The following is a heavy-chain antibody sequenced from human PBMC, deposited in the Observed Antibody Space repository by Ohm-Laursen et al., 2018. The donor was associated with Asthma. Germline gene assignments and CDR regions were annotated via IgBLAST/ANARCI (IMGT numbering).Heavy chain of an antibody. CDR1: GFTFSSYA. V-gene: IGHV3-23*01. CDR2: ISGSGGST. D-gene: IGHD6-13*01. Sequence: GSLRLSCAASGFTFSSYAMSWVRQAPGKGLEWVSAISGSGGSTYYADSVKGRFTISRDNSKNTLYLQMNSLRAEDTAVYYCAKDEGIADRPGDAFDIWGQGTMVTVSS. J-gene: IGHJ3*02. CDR3: AKDEGIADRPGDAFDI.